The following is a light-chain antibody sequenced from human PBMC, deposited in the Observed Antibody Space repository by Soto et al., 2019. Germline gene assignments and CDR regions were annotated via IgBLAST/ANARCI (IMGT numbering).Light chain of an antibody. J-gene: IGLJ2*01. V-gene: IGLV2-14*01. CDR1: SSDVGGYKF. Sequence: QSALTQPASVSGSPGQSITISCTGTSSDVGGYKFVSWYQQHPGKAPKLMIYDVSNRPSGVSNRFSGSKSGNTASLTISGLQAEDEADYYCCSYTSSVVFGGGTKVTVL. CDR3: CSYTSSVV. CDR2: DVS.